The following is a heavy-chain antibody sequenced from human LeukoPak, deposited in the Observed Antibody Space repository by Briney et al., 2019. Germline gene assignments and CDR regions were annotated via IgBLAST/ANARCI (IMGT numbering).Heavy chain of an antibody. D-gene: IGHD6-13*01. CDR1: GGSISSSSYY. V-gene: IGHV4-39*07. Sequence: SETLSLTRTVSGGSISSSSYYWGWIRQPPGKGLEWIGSIYYSGSTNYNPSLKSRVTISVDTSKNQFSLKLSSVTAADTAVYYCARDVAAAGTVWFDPWGQGTLVTVSS. CDR3: ARDVAAAGTVWFDP. J-gene: IGHJ5*02. CDR2: IYYSGST.